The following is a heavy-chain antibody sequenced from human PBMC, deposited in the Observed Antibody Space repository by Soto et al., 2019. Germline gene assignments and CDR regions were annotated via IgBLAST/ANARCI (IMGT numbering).Heavy chain of an antibody. CDR2: INHSGST. V-gene: IGHV4-34*01. CDR1: GGSFSGYY. J-gene: IGHJ4*02. D-gene: IGHD6-6*01. CDR3: ARGKRRGGIAARLFDY. Sequence: SETLSLTCAVYGGSFSGYYWSWIRQPPGKGLEWIGEINHSGSTNYNPSLKSRVTISVDTPKDQFSLKLSSVTAADTAVYYCARGKRRGGIAARLFDYWGQGTLVTVSS.